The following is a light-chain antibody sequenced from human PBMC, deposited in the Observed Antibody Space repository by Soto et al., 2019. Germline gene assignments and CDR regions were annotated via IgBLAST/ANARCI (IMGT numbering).Light chain of an antibody. Sequence: EIVLTQSPGTLSLSPGERATLSCSASHSVISSYLAWYQQKPGQSHRLLIYGASIRATGIPDRFSGSGSGTDFTLTISRMEPEDFAVYYCQQYGSPXPWTFGQGTKV. V-gene: IGKV3-20*01. CDR2: GAS. CDR3: QQYGSPXPWT. CDR1: HSVISSY. J-gene: IGKJ1*01.